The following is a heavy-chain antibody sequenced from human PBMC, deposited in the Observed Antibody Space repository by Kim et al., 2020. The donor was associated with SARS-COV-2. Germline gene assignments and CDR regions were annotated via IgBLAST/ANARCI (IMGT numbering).Heavy chain of an antibody. CDR3: SLVTVVTSAHLYYFDN. CDR2: INIGSGKT. D-gene: IGHD4-4*01. J-gene: IGHJ4*02. Sequence: ASVKVSCKTSGYTFTNYTMHWVRQAPGQRPEWMGWINIGSGKTKYLQKLQGRVAFTRDTSASTAYMVLSSLTNEDSAVYFCSLVTVVTSAHLYYFDNWGQ. CDR1: GYTFTNYT. V-gene: IGHV1-3*04.